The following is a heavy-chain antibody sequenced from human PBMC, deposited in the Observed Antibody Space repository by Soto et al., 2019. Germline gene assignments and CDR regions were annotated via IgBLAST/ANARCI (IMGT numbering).Heavy chain of an antibody. J-gene: IGHJ4*02. CDR3: ANGLSYGGYYFDY. Sequence: GGSLRLSCAASGFSFSNYVMSWVRQAPGKGLEWVASITGSGGSSYYADSVKGRFTISRDNSKNTLYLQMNSLRAEDTAVYYCANGLSYGGYYFDYWGQGTLVTVSS. V-gene: IGHV3-23*01. CDR1: GFSFSNYV. CDR2: ITGSGGSS. D-gene: IGHD4-17*01.